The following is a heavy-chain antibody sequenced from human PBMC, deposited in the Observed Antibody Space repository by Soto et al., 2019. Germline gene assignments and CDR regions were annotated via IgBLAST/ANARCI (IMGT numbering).Heavy chain of an antibody. CDR3: ARAGTYASSAIDY. V-gene: IGHV6-1*01. CDR1: GDIVSSNSAA. D-gene: IGHD3-16*01. J-gene: IGHJ4*02. CDR2: TYYRAEWHN. Sequence: QVQLQQSGPGLVKPSQTLSLTCVISGDIVSSNSAAWNWIRQSPSRGLEWLGRTYYRAEWHNDFAVSMRGRISVNPDTSKNQFSLQLNSVTPEDTAVYYCARAGTYASSAIDYWGQGALVTVSS.